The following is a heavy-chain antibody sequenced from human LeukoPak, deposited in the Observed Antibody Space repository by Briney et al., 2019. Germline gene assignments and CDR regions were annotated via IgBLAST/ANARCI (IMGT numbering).Heavy chain of an antibody. CDR1: GFMFSSYG. CDR2: ISASGDDT. D-gene: IGHD6-19*01. J-gene: IGHJ5*02. Sequence: GGSLRLSCATSGFMFSSYGMNWVRQAPGKGLEWVSTISASGDDTYYADSVKGRFTISRDNSKNTLYLQMNSLRAEDTAVYYCAKTGPGGSSGWYDRWFDPWGQGTLVTVSS. V-gene: IGHV3-23*01. CDR3: AKTGPGGSSGWYDRWFDP.